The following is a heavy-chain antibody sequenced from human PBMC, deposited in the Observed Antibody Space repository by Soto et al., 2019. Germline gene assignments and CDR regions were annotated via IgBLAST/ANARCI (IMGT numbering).Heavy chain of an antibody. CDR3: TRAALKGELLAY. CDR1: GFTFNNHG. V-gene: IGHV3-33*01. D-gene: IGHD1-26*01. J-gene: IGHJ4*02. CDR2: IWHDGSNK. Sequence: QVHLVESGGGVVQPGRSLRLSCAASGFTFNNHGMHWVRQAPGKGLEGVALIWHDGSNKVYADSVKGRFTISRDNSKNPLTLQMNSLRVADTAVYYGTRAALKGELLAYWGQGTQVTVSS.